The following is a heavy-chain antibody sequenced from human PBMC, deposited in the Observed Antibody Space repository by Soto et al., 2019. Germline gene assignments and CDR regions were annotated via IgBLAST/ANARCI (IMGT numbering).Heavy chain of an antibody. CDR2: IFSNDEK. CDR1: GFSLSNAGLG. CDR3: ASAYSTSWYWFDP. Sequence: QVTVKESGPVLVKPTETLTLTCTVSGFSLSNAGLGVSWIRQPPGKALEWLAHIFSNDEKSYSTSLKSRLTISKDTSKSHVVLIMTNMDPVDTATYYCASAYSTSWYWFDPWGQGTQVTVSS. J-gene: IGHJ5*02. D-gene: IGHD6-13*01. V-gene: IGHV2-26*01.